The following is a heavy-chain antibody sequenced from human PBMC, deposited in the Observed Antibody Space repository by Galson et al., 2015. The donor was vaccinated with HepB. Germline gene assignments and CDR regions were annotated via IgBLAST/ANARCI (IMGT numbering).Heavy chain of an antibody. V-gene: IGHV4-59*08. J-gene: IGHJ3*02. CDR2: IYYSGST. Sequence: ETLSLTCTVSGGSISSYYWSWIRQPPGKGLEWIGYIYYSGSTNYNPSLKSRVTISVDTSKNQFSLKLSSVTAADTAVYYCARQKYYDSSGYDNDAFDIWGQGTMVTVSS. CDR3: ARQKYYDSSGYDNDAFDI. D-gene: IGHD3-22*01. CDR1: GGSISSYY.